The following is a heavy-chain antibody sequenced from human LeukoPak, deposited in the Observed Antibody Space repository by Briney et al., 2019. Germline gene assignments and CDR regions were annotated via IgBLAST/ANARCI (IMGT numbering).Heavy chain of an antibody. D-gene: IGHD2-8*01. Sequence: SETLSLTCTVSGGSVNEDNFYWGWIRQPPGKGLEWIGYSHYGGYPNYNPSLKSRVHISVDTSKNQFSLKLSSVTAADMAVYYCTRHQWWLAPRNFDYWGQGTLVTVSS. J-gene: IGHJ4*02. CDR1: GGSVNEDNFY. V-gene: IGHV4-61*01. CDR3: TRHQWWLAPRNFDY. CDR2: SHYGGYP.